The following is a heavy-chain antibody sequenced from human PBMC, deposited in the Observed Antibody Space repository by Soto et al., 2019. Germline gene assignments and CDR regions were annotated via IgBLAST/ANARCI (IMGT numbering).Heavy chain of an antibody. J-gene: IGHJ4*02. V-gene: IGHV1-69*13. CDR3: ARQGSYGPSYFDY. CDR2: IIPIFGTA. Sequence: ASVKVSCKASGGTFSSYAISWVRQAPGQGLEWMGGIIPIFGTANYAQKFQGRVTITADESTSTAYMELSSLRSEDTAVYYCARQGSYGPSYFDYWGQGTLVTAPQ. CDR1: GGTFSSYA. D-gene: IGHD5-18*01.